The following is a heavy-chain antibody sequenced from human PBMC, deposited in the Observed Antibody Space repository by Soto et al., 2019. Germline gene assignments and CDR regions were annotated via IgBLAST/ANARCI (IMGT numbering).Heavy chain of an antibody. D-gene: IGHD6-13*01. V-gene: IGHV3-30*18. Sequence: QLVESGGGVVQPGRSLRLSCAASGFTFTSYGMHWVRQAPGKGLEWVAVISYDGSKKYYADSVKGRFTISRDNSKNTLYLQMNSLRAEDTAVYYCAKDGTGNPPVYYYYGMDVWGQGTTVTVSS. CDR2: ISYDGSKK. CDR1: GFTFTSYG. J-gene: IGHJ6*02. CDR3: AKDGTGNPPVYYYYGMDV.